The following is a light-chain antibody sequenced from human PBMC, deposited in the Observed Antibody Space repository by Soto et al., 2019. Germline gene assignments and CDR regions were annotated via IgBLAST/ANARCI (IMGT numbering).Light chain of an antibody. J-gene: IGKJ1*01. CDR1: QSVNSN. CDR3: QQYNNWPPWT. CDR2: DTS. V-gene: IGKV3-15*01. Sequence: EIVMTQSPATLSVSPGERATLSCRASQSVNSNLAWYQQKPGQAPRLLIYDTSSRATGIPARFSGSRSGTEFTLTISSLQSEDSAVYYCQQYNNWPPWTFSQGTKVEI.